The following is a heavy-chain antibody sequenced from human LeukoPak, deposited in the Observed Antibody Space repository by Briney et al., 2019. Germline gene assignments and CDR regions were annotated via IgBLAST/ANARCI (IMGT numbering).Heavy chain of an antibody. V-gene: IGHV3-53*01. Sequence: PGGSLRLSCAASGFTVRSNYMSWVRQAPGKGLEWVSVIYSGGSTYYADSVKGRFTISRDNSKNTLYLQMNSLRAEDTAVYYCARGNRLHCSGGSCYMWLTYYFDYWGQGTLVTVSS. CDR2: IYSGGST. CDR3: ARGNRLHCSGGSCYMWLTYYFDY. CDR1: GFTVRSNY. J-gene: IGHJ4*02. D-gene: IGHD2-15*01.